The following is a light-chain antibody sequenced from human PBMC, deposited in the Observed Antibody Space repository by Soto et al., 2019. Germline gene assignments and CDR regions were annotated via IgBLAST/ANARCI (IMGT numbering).Light chain of an antibody. CDR2: EVS. V-gene: IGLV2-14*01. Sequence: QSALTQPASVSGSPGQSITISCTGSSSDVGGYNYVAWYQQYPAKAHQLIIYEVSNRPSGISNRFSASKSGNTASLTISGLQAEDEADYYCSSYSSRTTKVFGTGTKVTVL. CDR1: SSDVGGYNY. J-gene: IGLJ1*01. CDR3: SSYSSRTTKV.